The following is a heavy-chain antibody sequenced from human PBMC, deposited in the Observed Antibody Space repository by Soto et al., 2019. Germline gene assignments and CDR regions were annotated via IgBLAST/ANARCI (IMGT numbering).Heavy chain of an antibody. CDR2: ISSSGSTI. D-gene: IGHD6-19*01. V-gene: IGHV3-48*03. CDR3: VKDGSSGWPYYYGMDV. CDR1: GFTFSSYE. Sequence: PGGSLRLSCATSGFTFSSYEMNWVRQAPGKGLEWVSYISSSGSTIYYADSVKGRFTISRDNAKNSLYLQMGSLRPEDTAVYYCVKDGSSGWPYYYGMDVWAKGPRSPSP. J-gene: IGHJ6*02.